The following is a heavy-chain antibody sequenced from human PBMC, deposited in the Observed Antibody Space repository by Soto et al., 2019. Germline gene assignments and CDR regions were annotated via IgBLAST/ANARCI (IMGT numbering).Heavy chain of an antibody. V-gene: IGHV4-34*01. D-gene: IGHD3-10*01. CDR2: ITHSGGT. J-gene: IGHJ4*01. Sequence: SETLSLTCAVYGGSFSDYYWTWVRQAPGRGLEWIGEITHSGGTSYNPSLKSRVTLLVDTSKNQFSLKLNSVTAADTAVYYCARGVVRRVIIQYTSFFD. CDR3: ARGVVRRVIIQYTSFFD. CDR1: GGSFSDYY.